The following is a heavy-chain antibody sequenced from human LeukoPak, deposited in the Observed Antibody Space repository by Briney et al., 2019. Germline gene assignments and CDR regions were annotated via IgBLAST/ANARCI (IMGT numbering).Heavy chain of an antibody. CDR3: ARGYSGYADAFDI. D-gene: IGHD5-12*01. Sequence: GWISAYNGNTNYAQKLQGRVTMTTDTSTSTAYMELRSLRSDDTAVYYCARGYSGYADAFDIWGQGTMVTVSS. V-gene: IGHV1-18*01. J-gene: IGHJ3*02. CDR2: ISAYNGNT.